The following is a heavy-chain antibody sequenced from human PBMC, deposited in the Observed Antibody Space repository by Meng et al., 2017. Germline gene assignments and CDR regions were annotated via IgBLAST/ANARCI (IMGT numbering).Heavy chain of an antibody. J-gene: IGHJ4*02. V-gene: IGHV3-7*01. Sequence: GESLKISCVASGFTFSSYWMSWVRQAPGKGLEWVANIKQDGSEKYYVDSVKGRFTISRDNAKNSLYLQMNSLRAEDTAVYYCARDSLNKVVFDYWGQGTLVTVSS. CDR2: IKQDGSEK. CDR3: ARDSLNKVVFDY. CDR1: GFTFSSYW. D-gene: IGHD2-15*01.